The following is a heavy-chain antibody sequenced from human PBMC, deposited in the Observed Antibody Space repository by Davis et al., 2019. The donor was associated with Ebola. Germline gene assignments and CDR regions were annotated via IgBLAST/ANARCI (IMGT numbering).Heavy chain of an antibody. Sequence: AASVKVSCKASGGTFSSYAISWVRQAPGQGLEWMGRIIPILGIRNYAQKFQGRVTITADKSTSTAYMELSSLRSEDTAMYYCAIEGGDIVIVPAAPLDYWGQGTLVTVSS. J-gene: IGHJ4*02. V-gene: IGHV1-69*04. D-gene: IGHD2-2*01. CDR3: AIEGGDIVIVPAAPLDY. CDR1: GGTFSSYA. CDR2: IIPILGIR.